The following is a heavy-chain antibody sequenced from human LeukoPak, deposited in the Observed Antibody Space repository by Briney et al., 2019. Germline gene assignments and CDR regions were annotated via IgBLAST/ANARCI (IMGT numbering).Heavy chain of an antibody. Sequence: PGGSLRLSCAASGFTFSSNAMRWVRQAPGKGLEWVSVISGSGGSTYYADSVKGRFTISRDNSKNTLYLQMNSLRAEDTAVYYCAKVVGSASSGPTDYWGQGTLVTVSS. CDR1: GFTFSSNA. V-gene: IGHV3-23*01. J-gene: IGHJ4*02. CDR3: AKVVGSASSGPTDY. CDR2: ISGSGGST. D-gene: IGHD3-22*01.